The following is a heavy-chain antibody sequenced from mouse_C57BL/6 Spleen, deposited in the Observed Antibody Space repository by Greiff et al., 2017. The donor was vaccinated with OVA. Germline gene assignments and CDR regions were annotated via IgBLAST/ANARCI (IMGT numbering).Heavy chain of an antibody. CDR3: ARDHYYCSSFDD. D-gene: IGHD1-1*01. CDR2: INPNNGGT. V-gene: IGHV1-22*01. Sequence: VQLQQSGPELVKPGASVTMSCTASGYTFTDYNMHWVKQSHGKSLEWIGYINPNNGGTSYNQKIKGKATLTVNKSSSTAYMELRSLTSEDSAVYDCARDHYYCSSFDDWGQGTTLTVSS. CDR1: GYTFTDYN. J-gene: IGHJ2*01.